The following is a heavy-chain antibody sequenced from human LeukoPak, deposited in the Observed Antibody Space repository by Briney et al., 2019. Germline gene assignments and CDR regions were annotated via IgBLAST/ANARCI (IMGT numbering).Heavy chain of an antibody. D-gene: IGHD1-26*01. J-gene: IGHJ4*02. CDR2: IKTKTDGGTT. Sequence: PGGSLRLSCAASGFNFNNAWMSWVRQAPGKGLEWVGRIKTKTDGGTTEYAAPVKGRFTISRDDSKNTLYLQMNSLKTEDTAVYYCTTEMRWELPQLDYWGQGTLVTVSS. CDR3: TTEMRWELPQLDY. CDR1: GFNFNNAW. V-gene: IGHV3-15*01.